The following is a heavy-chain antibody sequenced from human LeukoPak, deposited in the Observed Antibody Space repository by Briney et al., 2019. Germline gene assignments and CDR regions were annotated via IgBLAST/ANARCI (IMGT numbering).Heavy chain of an antibody. D-gene: IGHD3-3*01. CDR2: IYHSGST. J-gene: IGHJ4*02. CDR3: ARGEDFWGFEY. V-gene: IGHV4-30-2*01. CDR1: VDSISSGGYS. Sequence: SETLSLTCAVSVDSISSGGYSWSWIRQPPGKGLEWIGYIYHSGSTYYNPSLKSRVTISVDRSKNQFSLKLSSVTAADTAVYYCARGEDFWGFEYWGQGTLVTVSS.